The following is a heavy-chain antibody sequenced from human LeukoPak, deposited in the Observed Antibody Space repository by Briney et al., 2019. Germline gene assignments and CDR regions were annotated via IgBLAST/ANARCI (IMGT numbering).Heavy chain of an antibody. V-gene: IGHV3-30*18. CDR1: GFTFSSYG. CDR2: ISYDGSNK. D-gene: IGHD6-19*01. CDR3: AKAYSSGDAFDI. J-gene: IGHJ3*02. Sequence: PGGSLRLSCAASGFTFSSYGMHWVRQAPGKGLEWVAVISYDGSNKYYADSVKGRFTISRDNSKNTLYLQMNSLRAEDTAVYYCAKAYSSGDAFDIWGQGTMVTVSS.